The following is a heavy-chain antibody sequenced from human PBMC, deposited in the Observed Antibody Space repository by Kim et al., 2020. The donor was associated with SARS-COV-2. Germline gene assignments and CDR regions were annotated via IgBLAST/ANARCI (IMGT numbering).Heavy chain of an antibody. J-gene: IGHJ4*02. Sequence: GGSLRLSCAASGFTFSSYSMNWVRQAPGKGLEWVSSISSSSSYIYYADSVKGRFTISRDNAKNSLYLQMNSLRAVDTAVYYCARGRGDQLLFGARLFFDYWGQGTLVTVSS. V-gene: IGHV3-21*01. D-gene: IGHD2-2*01. CDR3: ARGRGDQLLFGARLFFDY. CDR1: GFTFSSYS. CDR2: ISSSSSYI.